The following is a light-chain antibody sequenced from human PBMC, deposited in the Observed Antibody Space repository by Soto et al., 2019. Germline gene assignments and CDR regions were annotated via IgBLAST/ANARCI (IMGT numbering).Light chain of an antibody. V-gene: IGLV2-14*01. CDR2: GVN. CDR3: GSFTTSRIWV. Sequence: QSALTQPASVSGSPGQSITVSCTGSSSDFGDDKYVSWYQQQPGKGPNLLIYGVNSRPSGISNRFSGSESGNTASLTISGLQVEDEAEYFCGSFTTSRIWVFGGGTKVTVL. CDR1: SSDFGDDKY. J-gene: IGLJ3*02.